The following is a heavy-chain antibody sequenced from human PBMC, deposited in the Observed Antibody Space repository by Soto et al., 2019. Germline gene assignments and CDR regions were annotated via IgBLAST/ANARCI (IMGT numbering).Heavy chain of an antibody. D-gene: IGHD3-9*01. V-gene: IGHV4-39*01. CDR3: WRNWFPSPYFDY. Sequence: PSETLSLTCTVSGGSISSSSYYWGWIRQPPGKGLEWIGSIYYSGSTYYNPSLKSRVTISVDTSKNQFSLKLSSVTAADTAVYYCWRNWFPSPYFDYWGQGTLVNVSA. J-gene: IGHJ4*02. CDR1: GGSISSSSYY. CDR2: IYYSGST.